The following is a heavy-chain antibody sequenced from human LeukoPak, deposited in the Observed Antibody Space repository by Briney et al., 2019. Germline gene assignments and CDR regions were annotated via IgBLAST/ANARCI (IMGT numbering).Heavy chain of an antibody. CDR3: ARQVRDYGSGSYYNDY. CDR2: INHSGST. Sequence: PSETLSLTCAVYGGSFSGYYWSWIRQPPGKGLEWIGEINHSGSTNYNPSLKSRVTISVDTSKNQFSLKLSSVTAADTAVYYCARQVRDYGSGSYYNDYWGQGTLVTVSS. J-gene: IGHJ4*02. V-gene: IGHV4-34*01. CDR1: GGSFSGYY. D-gene: IGHD3-10*01.